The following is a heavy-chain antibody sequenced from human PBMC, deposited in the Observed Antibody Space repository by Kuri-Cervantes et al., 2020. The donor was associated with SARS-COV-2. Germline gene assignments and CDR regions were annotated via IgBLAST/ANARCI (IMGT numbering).Heavy chain of an antibody. D-gene: IGHD3-3*01. CDR2: INHTGSA. CDR3: ARGVVTIYGFLVLLPAPGWLDP. Sequence: SQTLSLTCGVYGGSFSDYYWTRIRQPPMKGLEWIGEINHTGSATYNPSLKSRVTISVDTSKNLFSLKLTSVTAADTAVYFCARGVVTIYGFLVLLPAPGWLDPWGQGTLVTVSS. CDR1: GGSFSDYY. J-gene: IGHJ5*02. V-gene: IGHV4-34*01.